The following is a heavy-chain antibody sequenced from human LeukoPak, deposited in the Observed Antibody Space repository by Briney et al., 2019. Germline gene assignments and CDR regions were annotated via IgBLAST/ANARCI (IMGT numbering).Heavy chain of an antibody. J-gene: IGHJ4*02. Sequence: GGSLRLSCAASGFTFSNYAMTWVRQAPGKGLDWVSAISGSGGTTYYADSVKGRFTISRDNSKNTLHLQMDSLRAEDTALYYCAKGLIDDWSALDDWGQGTLVTVSS. CDR3: AKGLIDDWSALDD. D-gene: IGHD3-9*01. CDR2: ISGSGGTT. V-gene: IGHV3-23*01. CDR1: GFTFSNYA.